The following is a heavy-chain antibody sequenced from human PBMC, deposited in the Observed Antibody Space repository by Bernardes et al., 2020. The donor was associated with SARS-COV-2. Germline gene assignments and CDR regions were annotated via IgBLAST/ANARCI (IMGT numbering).Heavy chain of an antibody. CDR1: GYTFNSYG. V-gene: IGHV1-18*01. Sequence: ASVKVSCKASGYTFNSYGISWVRQAPGQGLEWMGWIRASNDNTNSAQKFQGRVTMTTDTSTSTAYMELRSLTSDDTAVYFCARDVGVTVFGVISKYYYYGMDVWGQGTTVTVSS. J-gene: IGHJ6*02. D-gene: IGHD3-3*01. CDR3: ARDVGVTVFGVISKYYYYGMDV. CDR2: IRASNDNT.